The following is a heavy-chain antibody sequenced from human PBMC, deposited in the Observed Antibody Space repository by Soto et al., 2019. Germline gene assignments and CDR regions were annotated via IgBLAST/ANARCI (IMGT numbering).Heavy chain of an antibody. J-gene: IGHJ6*02. CDR1: GGTFSSYP. D-gene: IGHD1-26*01. CDR2: IIPFFGTS. V-gene: IGHV1-69*01. CDR3: ARVGHITNYGMAV. Sequence: QVQLVQSGAEVKKPGSSVKVSCGASGGTFSSYPINWVRQAPGQGLEWMGGIIPFFGTSNYAQKFQGRVTITADESTSTAYMELRSLRSEATAVYYCARVGHITNYGMAVWGQGTTVTVS.